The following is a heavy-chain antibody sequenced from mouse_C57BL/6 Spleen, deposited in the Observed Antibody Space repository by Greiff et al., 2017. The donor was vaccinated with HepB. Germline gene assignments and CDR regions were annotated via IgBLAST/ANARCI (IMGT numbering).Heavy chain of an antibody. Sequence: VQLQQSGAELVKPGASVKLSCTASGFNIKDYYMHWVKQRTEQGLEWIGRIDPEDGETKYAPKFQGKATIPAATSSNTAYLQISSLTSEDTAVYYCARSGGLRSWFAYWGQGTLVTVSA. CDR3: ARSGGLRSWFAY. J-gene: IGHJ3*01. CDR1: GFNIKDYY. CDR2: IDPEDGET. V-gene: IGHV14-2*01. D-gene: IGHD2-4*01.